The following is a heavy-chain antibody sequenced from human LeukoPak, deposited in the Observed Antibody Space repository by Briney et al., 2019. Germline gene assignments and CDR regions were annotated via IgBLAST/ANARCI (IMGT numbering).Heavy chain of an antibody. V-gene: IGHV1-2*02. D-gene: IGHD6-13*01. Sequence: ASVTVSCKASGYTFTDYYLHWVRQAPGHGLEWMGWINPNSGGSSYAQRFQGRVTMTRDTSISTAYMELSSLRSDDTAVYYCARGPSGSWSSRVRYMDVWGKGTMVTVSS. J-gene: IGHJ6*03. CDR3: ARGPSGSWSSRVRYMDV. CDR1: GYTFTDYY. CDR2: INPNSGGS.